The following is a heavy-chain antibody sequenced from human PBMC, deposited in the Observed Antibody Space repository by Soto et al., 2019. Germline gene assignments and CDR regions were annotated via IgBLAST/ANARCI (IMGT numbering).Heavy chain of an antibody. CDR1: GFTFSTYW. Sequence: EVQLVESGGGLVQPGGSLRLSCAASGFTFSTYWMSWVRQAPGKGLEWVANIKQDGSEKYYVDSVKGRFTISRDNAKNSLYLQMNSLRPEDTAVYYCAREGEGGTSYFDFWGQGTLVTVSS. CDR3: AREGEGGTSYFDF. J-gene: IGHJ4*02. D-gene: IGHD1-26*01. V-gene: IGHV3-7*01. CDR2: IKQDGSEK.